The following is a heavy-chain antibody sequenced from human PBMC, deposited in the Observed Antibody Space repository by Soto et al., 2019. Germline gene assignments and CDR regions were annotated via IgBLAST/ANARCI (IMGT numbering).Heavy chain of an antibody. V-gene: IGHV4-39*01. CDR2: IYYSGNT. CDR3: AIHFFCSGGSFYSAPEFFED. J-gene: IGHJ4*02. Sequence: SETLSLPCTVSGDSISSSAYYWARIRQPPGKGLEWIGSIYYSGNTNYNPSLKSRVTISVDTSKHQFSLKLTSVTAAEKAVYYCAIHFFCSGGSFYSAPEFFEDWGQGTLVTVSS. CDR1: GDSISSSAYY. D-gene: IGHD2-15*01.